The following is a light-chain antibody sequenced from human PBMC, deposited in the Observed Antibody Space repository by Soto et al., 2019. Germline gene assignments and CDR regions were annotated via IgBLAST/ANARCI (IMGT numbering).Light chain of an antibody. CDR1: QSISSW. V-gene: IGKV1-5*03. Sequence: DIQMTQSPSTLSASVGDRVTITCRASQSISSWLAWYQQKPGKAPKILIYKASSLKSGVPSRFSGSESETEFTLTITSLQPDDFATYYCQQFHTSPYTFGQGTK. J-gene: IGKJ2*01. CDR2: KAS. CDR3: QQFHTSPYT.